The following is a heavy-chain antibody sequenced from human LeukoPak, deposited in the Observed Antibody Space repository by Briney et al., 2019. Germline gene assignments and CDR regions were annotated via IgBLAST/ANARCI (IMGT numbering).Heavy chain of an antibody. Sequence: SETLSLTCTVSGGSISSYYWSWIRQPPGKGLEWIGYIYHSGSTYYNPSLKSRVTISVDRSKNQFSLKLSSVTAADTAVYYCARGIAAAGRGRRFDYWGQGTLVTASS. J-gene: IGHJ4*02. CDR2: IYHSGST. D-gene: IGHD6-13*01. CDR1: GGSISSYY. CDR3: ARGIAAAGRGRRFDY. V-gene: IGHV4-59*12.